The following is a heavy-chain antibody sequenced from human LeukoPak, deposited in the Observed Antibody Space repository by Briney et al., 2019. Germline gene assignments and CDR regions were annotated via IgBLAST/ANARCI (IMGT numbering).Heavy chain of an antibody. Sequence: ASVKVSCKASGYTFTSYGISWVRQAPGQGLEWMGWISAYNGNTNYAQKLQGRVTMTTDTSTSTAYMELRSLRSDDTAVCYCARGPRYYDILTGYATFDYWGQGTLVTVSS. CDR2: ISAYNGNT. CDR3: ARGPRYYDILTGYATFDY. J-gene: IGHJ4*02. CDR1: GYTFTSYG. D-gene: IGHD3-9*01. V-gene: IGHV1-18*01.